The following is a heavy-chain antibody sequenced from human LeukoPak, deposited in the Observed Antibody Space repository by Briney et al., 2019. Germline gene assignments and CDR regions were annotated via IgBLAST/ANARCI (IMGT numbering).Heavy chain of an antibody. V-gene: IGHV1-46*04. CDR3: ARDGGDGSGYYYYDY. Sequence: ASVKVSCKASGYTFTTSHMHWVRQAPGQGLEWMGIIIPSGGSTSYAQKLQGRVTMTSDTSTSTAYMELGSLKSEDTAVYYCARDGGDGSGYYYYDYWGQGTLVTVSS. CDR2: IIPSGGST. J-gene: IGHJ4*02. CDR1: GYTFTTSH. D-gene: IGHD3-22*01.